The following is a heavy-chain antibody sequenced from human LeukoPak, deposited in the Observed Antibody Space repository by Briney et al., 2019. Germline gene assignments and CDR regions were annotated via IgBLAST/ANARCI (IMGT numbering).Heavy chain of an antibody. D-gene: IGHD3-16*01. CDR3: ARDSDVPFDY. CDR1: GFTFSSCW. J-gene: IGHJ4*02. V-gene: IGHV3-7*01. CDR2: IKQDGSEK. Sequence: GGSLRLSCAASGFTFSSCWMNWVRQAPGKGLEWVANIKQDGSEKYYVDSVKGRFAISRDNAKNSLYLQMNNLRAEDTAVYYCARDSDVPFDYWGQGTLVTVSS.